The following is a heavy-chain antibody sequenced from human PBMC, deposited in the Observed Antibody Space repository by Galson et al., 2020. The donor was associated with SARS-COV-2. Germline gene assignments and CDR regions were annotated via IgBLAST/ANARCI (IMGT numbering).Heavy chain of an antibody. Sequence: ASVKVSCKVSGYTLTELSMHWVRQAPGKGLEWMGGFDPEDGETIYAQKFQGRVTMTEDTSTDTAYMELSSLRSEDTAVYYCAISPAITMVRGVIKDYYYYDGMDVWGQGTTVTVSS. CDR1: GYTLTELS. D-gene: IGHD3-10*01. J-gene: IGHJ6*02. V-gene: IGHV1-24*01. CDR2: FDPEDGET. CDR3: AISPAITMVRGVIKDYYYYDGMDV.